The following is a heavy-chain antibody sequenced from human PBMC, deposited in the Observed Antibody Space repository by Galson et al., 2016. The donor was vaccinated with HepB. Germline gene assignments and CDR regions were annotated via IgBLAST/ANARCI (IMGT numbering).Heavy chain of an antibody. J-gene: IGHJ4*02. CDR3: ARRPYSYFDDSTSLDS. CDR2: LYFGGNT. Sequence: LSLTCSVSGGSIGPGAYYWDWIRQSPGKGLEWIGDLYFGGNTYYNPSLRSRVTISVDASKNEFSLKLTSVTAADTAVYYCARRPYSYFDDSTSLDSWGQGTLVTVSS. CDR1: GGSIGPGAYY. V-gene: IGHV4-39*01. D-gene: IGHD3-9*01.